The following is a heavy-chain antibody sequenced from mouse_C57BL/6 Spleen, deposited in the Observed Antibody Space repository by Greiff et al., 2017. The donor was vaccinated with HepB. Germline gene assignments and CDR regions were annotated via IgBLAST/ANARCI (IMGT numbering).Heavy chain of an antibody. J-gene: IGHJ4*01. CDR3: ARSNMITTSYYYAMDY. V-gene: IGHV1-64*01. D-gene: IGHD2-4*01. CDR1: GYTFTSYW. Sequence: QVQLQQPGAELVKPGASVKLSCKASGYTFTSYWMHWVKQRPGQGLEWIGMIHPNSGSTNYNEKFKSKATLTVDKSSSTAYMQLSSLTSEDSAVYYCARSNMITTSYYYAMDYWGQGTSVTVSS. CDR2: IHPNSGST.